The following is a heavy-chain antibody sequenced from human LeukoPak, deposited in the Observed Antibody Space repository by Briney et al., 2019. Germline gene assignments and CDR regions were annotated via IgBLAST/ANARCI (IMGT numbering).Heavy chain of an antibody. CDR2: ISGNNDNP. J-gene: IGHJ4*02. CDR1: GYTFSNFG. V-gene: IGHV1-18*01. D-gene: IGHD6-19*01. Sequence: ASVKVSCKTSGYTFSNFGISWVRQAPGQGLEWMGWISGNNDNPNYGQKFQGRFSVTTDSSTSTAYMELRNLRSDDTAVYYCARDENSSGWYRASFDYWGQGTLVTVSS. CDR3: ARDENSSGWYRASFDY.